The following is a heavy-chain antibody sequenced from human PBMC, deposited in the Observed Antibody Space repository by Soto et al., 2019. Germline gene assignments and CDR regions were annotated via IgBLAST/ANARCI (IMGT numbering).Heavy chain of an antibody. CDR1: GFSFSTYG. CDR2: ITNDGSNK. CDR3: AKVIRADSTSSNFYYYSVMDV. V-gene: IGHV3-30*18. Sequence: QVQMVESGGGVVQPGRSLRLSCAASGFSFSTYGMHWVRQAPGKGLEWLAVITNDGSNKYYADSVKGRFTISRDNSKDTLFLQINSLRGEDTSIHYCAKVIRADSTSSNFYYYSVMDVWGQGTTVTVS. D-gene: IGHD6-6*01. J-gene: IGHJ6*02.